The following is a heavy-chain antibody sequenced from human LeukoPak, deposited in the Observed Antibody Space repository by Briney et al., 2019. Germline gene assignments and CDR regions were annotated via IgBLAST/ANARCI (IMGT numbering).Heavy chain of an antibody. CDR3: ARDWEGYCSGGSCYGGPIDY. J-gene: IGHJ4*02. D-gene: IGHD2-15*01. V-gene: IGHV3-21*01. CDR2: ISSSCSYI. Sequence: GGSLRLSCAASGFTFSSYSMNWVRQAPGKGLEWVSSISSSCSYIYYADSVKGRFTISRDNAKNSLCLQMNSLRAEDTAVYYCARDWEGYCSGGSCYGGPIDYWGQGTLVTVSS. CDR1: GFTFSSYS.